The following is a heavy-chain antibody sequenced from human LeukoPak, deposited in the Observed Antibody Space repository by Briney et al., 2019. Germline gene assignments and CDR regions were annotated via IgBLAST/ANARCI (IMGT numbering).Heavy chain of an antibody. CDR3: ATKRFLEWLYFDY. Sequence: ASEQVSRKVSGYTLTELSMYWVRQAPGKGREWMGGFDPEDGETIYAQKFQGRVNMTEDTSTDPAYMELSSLRSEDTAVYYCATKRFLEWLYFDYWGQGTLVTVSS. J-gene: IGHJ4*02. V-gene: IGHV1-24*01. CDR1: GYTLTELS. D-gene: IGHD3-3*01. CDR2: FDPEDGET.